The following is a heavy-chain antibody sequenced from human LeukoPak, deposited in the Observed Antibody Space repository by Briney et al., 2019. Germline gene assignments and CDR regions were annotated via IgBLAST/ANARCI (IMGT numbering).Heavy chain of an antibody. J-gene: IGHJ3*02. D-gene: IGHD6-6*01. CDR3: ARDLMADRLWGDAFNI. V-gene: IGHV3-30-3*01. Sequence: PGRSLRLSCGGSGFPFSSFTMHWVRQAPGKGLEGVAVMSYDGNNIYYADSVKGRFTISRDNPKNTLYLQMNTLTTEDTALYYCARDLMADRLWGDAFNIWGQGTMVTVSA. CDR2: MSYDGNNI. CDR1: GFPFSSFT.